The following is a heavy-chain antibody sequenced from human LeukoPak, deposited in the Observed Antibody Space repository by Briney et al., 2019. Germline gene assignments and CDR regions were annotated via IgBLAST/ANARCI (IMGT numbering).Heavy chain of an antibody. J-gene: IGHJ3*02. V-gene: IGHV3-7*01. CDR2: IKQDGSEE. CDR3: ARDPYDSGGDAAFDI. CDR1: GFSFSTYW. Sequence: PGGSLRLPCAASGFSFSTYWMTWVRQAPGKGLEWVANIKQDGSEEYYVDSVKGRFTISRDNAKNSLYLQMNSLRAEDTALYYCARDPYDSGGDAAFDIWGRGTMVTVSS. D-gene: IGHD3-22*01.